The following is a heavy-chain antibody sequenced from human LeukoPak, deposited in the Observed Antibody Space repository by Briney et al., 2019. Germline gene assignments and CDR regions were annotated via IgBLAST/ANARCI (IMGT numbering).Heavy chain of an antibody. J-gene: IGHJ3*02. CDR2: ISYGGSNK. V-gene: IGHV3-30*04. Sequence: GGSLRLSCAASGFTFSSYAMHWVRQAPGKGLEWVAVISYGGSNKYYADSVKGRFTISRDNSKNTLYLQMNSLRAEDTAVYYCARGTGLLLWFGELFSAFDIWGQGTMVTVSS. CDR1: GFTFSSYA. CDR3: ARGTGLLLWFGELFSAFDI. D-gene: IGHD3-10*01.